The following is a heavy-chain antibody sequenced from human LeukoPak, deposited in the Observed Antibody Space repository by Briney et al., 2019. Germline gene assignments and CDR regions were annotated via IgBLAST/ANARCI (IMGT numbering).Heavy chain of an antibody. CDR3: ARTIAAAGTDFDY. Sequence: ASVKVSCKASGYTFSGYYMHWVRQAPGQGLEWMGWINPNSGGTKYAQKFQGRVTMTRDTSISAAYMELSRLRSEDTAVYYCARTIAAAGTDFDYWGQGTLVTVSS. CDR1: GYTFSGYY. D-gene: IGHD6-13*01. J-gene: IGHJ4*02. V-gene: IGHV1-2*02. CDR2: INPNSGGT.